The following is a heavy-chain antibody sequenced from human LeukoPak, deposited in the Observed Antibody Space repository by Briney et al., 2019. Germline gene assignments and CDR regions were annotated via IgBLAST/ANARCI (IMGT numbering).Heavy chain of an antibody. CDR2: INHSGST. J-gene: IGHJ4*02. Sequence: PSETLSLTCTVSGGSISSSSYYWGWIRQPPGKGLEWIGEINHSGSTNYNPSLKSRVTISVDTSKNQFSLKLSSVTAADTAVYYCARLRAFTRPFDYWGQGTLVTVSS. V-gene: IGHV4-39*07. CDR3: ARLRAFTRPFDY. CDR1: GGSISSSSYY.